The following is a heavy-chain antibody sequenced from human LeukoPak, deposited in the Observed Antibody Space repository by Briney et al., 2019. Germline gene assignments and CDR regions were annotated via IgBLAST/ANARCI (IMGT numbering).Heavy chain of an antibody. CDR1: GFTFSSYA. Sequence: GGSLRLSCAASGFTFSSYAMSWVRQAPGKGLEWVSAISGSGGGTYYADSVKGRFTISRDNSKNTLYLQMNSLRAEDTAVYYCAKDKSYYYDSGSYGLDYWGQGTLVTVSS. D-gene: IGHD3-10*01. V-gene: IGHV3-23*01. CDR2: ISGSGGGT. J-gene: IGHJ4*02. CDR3: AKDKSYYYDSGSYGLDY.